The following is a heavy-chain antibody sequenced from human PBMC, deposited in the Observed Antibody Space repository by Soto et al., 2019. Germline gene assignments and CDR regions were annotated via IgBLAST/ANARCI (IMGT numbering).Heavy chain of an antibody. D-gene: IGHD3-16*01. CDR1: GFRFSSHG. CDR3: ARWGDDRRLDY. V-gene: IGHV3-33*01. CDR2: IWYDGSNK. J-gene: IGHJ4*02. Sequence: GGSLRLSCAASGFRFSSHGMHWVRQAPGKGLEWVAVIWYDGSNKYYGDSVKGRFTTSRDNFRNMLYLQIDSLRVEDTAVYYCARWGDDRRLDYWGQGNLVTVSS.